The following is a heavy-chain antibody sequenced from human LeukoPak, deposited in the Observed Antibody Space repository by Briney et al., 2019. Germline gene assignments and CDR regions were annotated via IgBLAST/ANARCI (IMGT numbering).Heavy chain of an antibody. V-gene: IGHV4-59*01. CDR1: GGSISSYY. CDR3: ARGISSGYYFDY. CDR2: IYYSGST. D-gene: IGHD3-22*01. J-gene: IGHJ4*02. Sequence: PETLSLTCTVSGGSISSYYWSWIRQPPGKGLEWIGYIYYSGSTNYNPSLKSRVTISVDTSKNQFSLKLSSVTAADTAVYYCARGISSGYYFDYWGQGTLVTVSS.